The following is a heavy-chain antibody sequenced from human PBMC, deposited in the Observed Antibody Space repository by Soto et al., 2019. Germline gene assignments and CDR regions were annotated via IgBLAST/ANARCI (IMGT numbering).Heavy chain of an antibody. CDR2: VSSSGST. V-gene: IGHV4-59*01. J-gene: IGHJ4*02. CDR1: GGSISGDH. CDR3: ARGTLTSYFDY. Sequence: SETLSLTCTVSGGSISGDHWNWIRQPPGKGLEWIAYVSSSGSTNYNPSLRSRVSISVDTSKNQFSLKLSSVTAADTAVYYCARGTLTSYFDYWGQGTLVTVSS.